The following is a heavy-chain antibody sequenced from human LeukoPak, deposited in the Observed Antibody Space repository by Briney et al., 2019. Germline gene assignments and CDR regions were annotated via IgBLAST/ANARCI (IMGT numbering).Heavy chain of an antibody. D-gene: IGHD3-9*01. V-gene: IGHV1-18*01. J-gene: IGHJ4*02. CDR2: IRVYNGNT. Sequence: ASVKVSCKASGNTFTSYGISWVRQAPGQGLEWMGWIRVYNGNTNYAQKLQGRVTMTTDTSTTTAYMELRSLRSDDTAVYYCAGELDYDILTGYFDYWGQGTLVTVSS. CDR3: AGELDYDILTGYFDY. CDR1: GNTFTSYG.